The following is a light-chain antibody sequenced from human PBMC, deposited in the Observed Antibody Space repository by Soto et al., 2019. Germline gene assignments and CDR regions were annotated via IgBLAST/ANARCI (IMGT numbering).Light chain of an antibody. CDR1: SGSVSTNYY. CDR2: STN. V-gene: IGLV8-61*01. J-gene: IGLJ3*02. CDR3: VLYMGGGIRV. Sequence: QTVVTQEPSFSVSPGGTVTPTCGLSSGSVSTNYYPSWYQQTPGQAPRTLIYSTNTRSSGVPDRFSGSILGNRAALTITGAQADDESDYYCVLYMGGGIRVFGGGTKLTVL.